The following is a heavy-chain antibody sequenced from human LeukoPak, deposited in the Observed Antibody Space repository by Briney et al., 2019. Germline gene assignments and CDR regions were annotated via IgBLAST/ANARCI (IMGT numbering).Heavy chain of an antibody. CDR3: ARDCGSISCHWGHFDR. CDR2: ISGSGDTI. Sequence: GGTLRLSCAASGFTLSDYYMSWVRQAPGKGLEWISYISGSGDTIYYADSVKGRFTMSRDNARSSLYLLMDSLRADDTAVYYCARDCGSISCHWGHFDRWGQGTLVTVSS. J-gene: IGHJ4*02. D-gene: IGHD3-16*01. V-gene: IGHV3-11*01. CDR1: GFTLSDYY.